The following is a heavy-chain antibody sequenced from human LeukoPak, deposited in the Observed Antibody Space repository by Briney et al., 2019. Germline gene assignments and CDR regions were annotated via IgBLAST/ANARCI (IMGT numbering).Heavy chain of an antibody. Sequence: SETLSLTCAVSGYSISSGYYWAWTRQPPGKGLEWIGSIYHSGSTYYNPSLKSRVTISVDTSKNQFSLKLSSVTAADTAVYYCAKRYCSSTTCYDDRGAFDYWGQGTLVTVSS. CDR2: IYHSGST. CDR3: AKRYCSSTTCYDDRGAFDY. CDR1: GYSISSGYY. J-gene: IGHJ4*02. D-gene: IGHD2-2*01. V-gene: IGHV4-38-2*01.